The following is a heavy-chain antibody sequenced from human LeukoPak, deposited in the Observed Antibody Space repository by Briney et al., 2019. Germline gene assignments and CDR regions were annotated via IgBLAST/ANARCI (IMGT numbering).Heavy chain of an antibody. J-gene: IGHJ4*02. Sequence: SVKVSCKASGFTSTNFAVQWVRQARGQRLEWIGWIIVGSGATKCAQDFQERVTITRDLSTSTLYMELRSLTSEDTAVYYCAADLSNPRMGASYLDSWGQGTLVTVSS. CDR2: IIVGSGAT. CDR3: AADLSNPRMGASYLDS. D-gene: IGHD3-16*01. CDR1: GFTSTNFA. V-gene: IGHV1-58*01.